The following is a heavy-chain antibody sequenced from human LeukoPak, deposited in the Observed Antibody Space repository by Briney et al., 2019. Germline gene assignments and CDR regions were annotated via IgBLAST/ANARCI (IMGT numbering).Heavy chain of an antibody. Sequence: PGGSLRLSCAASGFTFSSYDMNWVRQAPGKGLEWVSYISSSGSTIYYADSVKDRFTISRDNAKNSLYLQMNSLRAEDTAVYYCARPPAARRGDYWGQGTLVTVSS. CDR1: GFTFSSYD. V-gene: IGHV3-48*03. J-gene: IGHJ4*02. D-gene: IGHD6-6*01. CDR3: ARPPAARRGDY. CDR2: ISSSGSTI.